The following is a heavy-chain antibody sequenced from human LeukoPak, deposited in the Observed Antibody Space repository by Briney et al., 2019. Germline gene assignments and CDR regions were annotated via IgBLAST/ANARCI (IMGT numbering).Heavy chain of an antibody. V-gene: IGHV4-39*07. J-gene: IGHJ3*02. CDR2: IYYSGST. CDR3: ASPYDYGGNSGAFDI. D-gene: IGHD4-23*01. Sequence: PSETLSLTCTVSGGSISSSNYYWGWIRQPPGKGLGWIGTIYYSGSTYYNPSLKSRVTISVDTSKNQFSLKLSSVTAADTAVYYCASPYDYGGNSGAFDIWGQGTMVTVSS. CDR1: GGSISSSNYY.